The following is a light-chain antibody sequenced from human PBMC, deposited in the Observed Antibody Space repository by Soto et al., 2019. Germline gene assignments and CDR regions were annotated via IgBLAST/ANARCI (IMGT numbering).Light chain of an antibody. J-gene: IGLJ1*01. CDR3: CSYAGSSTPYV. V-gene: IGLV2-23*02. CDR2: EVS. Sequence: QSVLTQPASVSASPGQSITISCTGTSSDVGSSNLVSWYQHHPGKAPKLMIYEVSKRPSGVSNRFSGSKSGNTASLTISGLQAEDEADYYCCSYAGSSTPYVFGTGTKVTVL. CDR1: SSDVGSSNL.